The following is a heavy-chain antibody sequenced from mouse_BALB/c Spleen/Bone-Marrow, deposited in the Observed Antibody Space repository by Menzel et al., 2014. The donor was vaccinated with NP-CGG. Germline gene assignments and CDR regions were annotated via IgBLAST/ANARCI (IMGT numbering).Heavy chain of an antibody. V-gene: IGHV7-3*02. Sequence: EVHLVESGGGLVQPGGSLRLSCATPGFTFTDYYMNWVRQPSGKALEWLAFIRNKAYGYTTEYSASVKGRFTISRDDSQNILYLQMNTLRAEDSATYYCARDMGGLLFDSWGQGTTLSVSS. D-gene: IGHD1-1*01. CDR1: GFTFTDYY. J-gene: IGHJ2*01. CDR2: IRNKAYGYTT. CDR3: ARDMGGLLFDS.